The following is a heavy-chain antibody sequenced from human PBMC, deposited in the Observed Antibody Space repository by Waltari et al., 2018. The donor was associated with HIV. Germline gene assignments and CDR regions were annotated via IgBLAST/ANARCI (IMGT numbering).Heavy chain of an antibody. Sequence: QVQLVQSGAEVKKPGASVKVSCKASGYTFTSYGISWVRQAPGQGLEWMGGISSYNGNTNYAQKLQGRVTMTTDTSTSTAYMELRILRSDDTAVYYCARQTYYYDSSGYYWDYCGQGTLVTVSS. CDR1: GYTFTSYG. J-gene: IGHJ4*02. V-gene: IGHV1-18*01. D-gene: IGHD3-22*01. CDR3: ARQTYYYDSSGYYWDY. CDR2: ISSYNGNT.